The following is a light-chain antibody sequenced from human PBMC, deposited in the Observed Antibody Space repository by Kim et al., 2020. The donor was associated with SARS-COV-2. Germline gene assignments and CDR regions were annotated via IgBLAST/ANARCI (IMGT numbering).Light chain of an antibody. J-gene: IGLJ3*02. CDR2: SND. CDR3: AAWDDSLNGWV. CDR1: SSNIGSKV. Sequence: GQRVTISCSGSSSNIGSKVVDWYQQLPGTAPKLLMYSNDHRPSGVPDRFSGSKSGSSASLAISGLQSEDEADYYCAAWDDSLNGWVFGGGTQLTVL. V-gene: IGLV1-44*01.